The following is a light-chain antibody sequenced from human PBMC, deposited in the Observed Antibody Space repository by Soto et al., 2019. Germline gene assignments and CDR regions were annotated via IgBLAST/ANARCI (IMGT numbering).Light chain of an antibody. J-gene: IGLJ1*01. V-gene: IGLV2-14*01. CDR1: RSDVGGYNY. CDR2: EVS. Sequence: QSALTQPASVSGSPGQSITISCTGTRSDVGGYNYDSWSQQHPGKAPKLLFQEVSNRPPGVSNRFSGSKSGNTASLTISGLQAEDEADYYCSSYTSSSTPYVFGTGTKLTVL. CDR3: SSYTSSSTPYV.